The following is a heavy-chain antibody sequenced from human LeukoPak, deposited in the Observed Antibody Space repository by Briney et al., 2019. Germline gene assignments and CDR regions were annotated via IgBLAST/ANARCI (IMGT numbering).Heavy chain of an antibody. CDR2: ISAYNGNT. CDR3: ARVWQVYYDSSGYYLEDY. Sequence: ASVKVSCKASGYTFTSYGISWVRQAPGQGLEWMGWISAYNGNTNYAQKLQGRVTMTTDTSKSIAYMELRSLRSDDTAVYYCARVWQVYYDSSGYYLEDYWGQGTLVTVSS. V-gene: IGHV1-18*01. J-gene: IGHJ4*02. CDR1: GYTFTSYG. D-gene: IGHD3-22*01.